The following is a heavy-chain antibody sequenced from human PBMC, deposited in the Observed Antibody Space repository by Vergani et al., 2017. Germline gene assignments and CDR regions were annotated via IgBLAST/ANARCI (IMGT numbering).Heavy chain of an antibody. J-gene: IGHJ6*02. CDR2: IYYSGST. CDR3: ARGRSVLRYFDWLGYYYGMDV. CDR1: GGSISSGDYY. D-gene: IGHD3-9*01. Sequence: QVQLQESGPGLVKPSQTLSLTCTVSGGSISSGDYYWSWIRHPPGKGLEWIGYIYYSGSTYYNPSLKSRVTISVDTSKNQFSLKLSSVTAADTAVYYCARGRSVLRYFDWLGYYYGMDVWGQGTTVTVSS. V-gene: IGHV4-30-4*08.